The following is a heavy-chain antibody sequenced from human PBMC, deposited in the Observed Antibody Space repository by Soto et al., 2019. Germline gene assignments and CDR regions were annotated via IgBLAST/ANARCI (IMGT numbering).Heavy chain of an antibody. V-gene: IGHV4-34*01. CDR3: ARQTWDYYSSNFDY. CDR1: GGSFSGYY. J-gene: IGHJ4*02. D-gene: IGHD3-22*01. Sequence: PSETLSLTCAVYGGSFSGYYWSWIRQPPGKGLEWIGEINHSGSTNYNPSLKSRVTISVDTSKNQFSLKLSSVTAADTAVYYCARQTWDYYSSNFDYWGLGTLVTVSS. CDR2: INHSGST.